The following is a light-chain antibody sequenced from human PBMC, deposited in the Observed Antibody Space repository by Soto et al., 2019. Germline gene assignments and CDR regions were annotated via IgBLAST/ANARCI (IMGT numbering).Light chain of an antibody. Sequence: EIVLTQSPATLSLSPGERATLSCRASQSVSSNLAWYQQKPGQAPRLLIYDASNRATGIPVRFSGSGSGTDFTLTISSLEPEDFAVYYCQQSRNWPLTFGGGTKLEIK. CDR2: DAS. CDR1: QSVSSN. CDR3: QQSRNWPLT. V-gene: IGKV3-11*01. J-gene: IGKJ4*01.